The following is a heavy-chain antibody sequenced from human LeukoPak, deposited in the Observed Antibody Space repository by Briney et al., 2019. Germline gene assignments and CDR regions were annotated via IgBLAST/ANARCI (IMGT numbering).Heavy chain of an antibody. CDR1: GGSISSSSYY. CDR3: ARRGSGWENYYYGMDV. V-gene: IGHV4-39*01. D-gene: IGHD6-19*01. Sequence: SETLSLTCTVSGGSISSSSYYWGWIRQPPGKGLGWIGSIYYSGSTYYNPSLKSRVTISVDTSKNQFSLKLSSVTAADTAVYYCARRGSGWENYYYGMDVWGQGTTVTVSS. J-gene: IGHJ6*02. CDR2: IYYSGST.